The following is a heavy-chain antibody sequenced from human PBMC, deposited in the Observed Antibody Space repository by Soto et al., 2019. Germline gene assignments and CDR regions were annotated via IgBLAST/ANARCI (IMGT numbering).Heavy chain of an antibody. CDR1: GFMFSNYA. CDR3: AKLTYPSDSTGYYYERVSGWIDS. J-gene: IGHJ5*01. Sequence: EVQLLESGGGLIQPGGSLRLSCAASGFMFSNYAMSWVRQAPGKGLEWVSSISASGGTANLADSVEGRCTISRDNSKSTLYLQINSVRAEDTAVYYCAKLTYPSDSTGYYYERVSGWIDSWGQGTLVTVSS. V-gene: IGHV3-23*01. CDR2: ISASGGTA. D-gene: IGHD3-22*01.